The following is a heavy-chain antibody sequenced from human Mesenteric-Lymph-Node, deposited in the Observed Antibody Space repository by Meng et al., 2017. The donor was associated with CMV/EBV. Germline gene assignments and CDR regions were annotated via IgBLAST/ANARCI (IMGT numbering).Heavy chain of an antibody. CDR3: ARGAGRTLSS. J-gene: IGHJ4*02. CDR2: IEEDGSEK. Sequence: GESLKISCAASGFSFSDYGITWVRQAPGKGLEWVANIEEDGSEKYYVDSVKGRFTISRDNAKKSLYLQMNSLRVEDTAVYYCARGAGRTLSSWGQGTLVTVSS. CDR1: GFSFSDYG. V-gene: IGHV3-7*01.